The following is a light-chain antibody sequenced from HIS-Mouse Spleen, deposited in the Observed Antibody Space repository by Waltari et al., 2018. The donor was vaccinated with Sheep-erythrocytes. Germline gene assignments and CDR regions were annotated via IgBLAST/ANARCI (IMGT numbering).Light chain of an antibody. CDR1: QGISSA. CDR2: DAS. Sequence: AIQLTQSPSSLSASVGDRVTITCRASQGISSALAWYQQKPGKAPKLLVYDASSLESGVPSRFSGSGSGTDFTLTISSLQPEDFATYYCQQFNSYLYTFGQGTKLEIK. J-gene: IGKJ2*01. CDR3: QQFNSYLYT. V-gene: IGKV1-13*02.